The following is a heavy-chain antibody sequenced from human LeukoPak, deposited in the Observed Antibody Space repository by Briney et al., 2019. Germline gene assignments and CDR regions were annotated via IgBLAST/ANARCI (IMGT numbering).Heavy chain of an antibody. CDR2: IWSDGGKT. V-gene: IGHV3-33*03. D-gene: IGHD6-13*01. Sequence: GGSLRLTCAASGLTFGNYGRNWVRQAPGKGLEWVGLIWSDGGKTTYADSVKGRFTISRDNSKNTLSLQMDSLRAEDTAVYYCARWALGRAGKGHALYICGDGGMVSVSS. J-gene: IGHJ3*02. CDR3: ARWALGRAGKGHALYI. CDR1: GLTFGNYG.